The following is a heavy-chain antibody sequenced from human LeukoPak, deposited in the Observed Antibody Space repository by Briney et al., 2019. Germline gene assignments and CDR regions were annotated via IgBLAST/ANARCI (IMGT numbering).Heavy chain of an antibody. Sequence: GASVKVSCKASGYTFTSYYMHWVRQAPGQRLEWMGWINAGSGNTKYSQRFQGRVTISRDTSASTAYMELSSLRSEDTALYFCARGFYDSSAYYPYDYWGQGILVTVSS. D-gene: IGHD3-22*01. CDR2: INAGSGNT. CDR3: ARGFYDSSAYYPYDY. V-gene: IGHV1-3*01. CDR1: GYTFTSYY. J-gene: IGHJ4*02.